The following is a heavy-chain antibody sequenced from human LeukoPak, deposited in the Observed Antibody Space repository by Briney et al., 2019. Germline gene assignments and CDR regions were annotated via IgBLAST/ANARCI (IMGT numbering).Heavy chain of an antibody. J-gene: IGHJ4*02. V-gene: IGHV3-11*06. D-gene: IGHD6-19*01. CDR2: ISSGSSYT. CDR3: ARDRGTGWAIDY. CDR1: GITFSDYY. Sequence: PGGSLRLSCAASGITFSDYYMSWIRQAPGKGLEWVSYISSGSSYTNYADTVKGRFTISRDKAKNSLFLQMNSLRDEDTAVYYCARDRGTGWAIDYWGQGTLLTVSS.